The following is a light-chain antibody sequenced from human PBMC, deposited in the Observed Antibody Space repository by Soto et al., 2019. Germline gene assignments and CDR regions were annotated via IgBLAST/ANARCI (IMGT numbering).Light chain of an antibody. Sequence: QSALTQPASVSGSPGQSIAISCTGTSSDIGGYNYVSWYQQHPGKAPKLILYDVGTRPSGVSDRFSGSKSGNTASLTISGLQAEDEADYYCSSYTPGSTLFGTATKLTVL. CDR1: SSDIGGYNY. CDR3: SSYTPGSTL. J-gene: IGLJ1*01. CDR2: DVG. V-gene: IGLV2-14*01.